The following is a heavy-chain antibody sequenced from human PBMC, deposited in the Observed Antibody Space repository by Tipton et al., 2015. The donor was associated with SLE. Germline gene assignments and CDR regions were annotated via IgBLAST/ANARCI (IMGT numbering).Heavy chain of an antibody. Sequence: TLSLTCAVYGGSFSGYYWSWIRQPPGKGLEWIGEINHSGSTNYNPSLKSRVTISVDTSKNQFSLKLSSVTAADTAVYYCARGGVGATSHWGQGTLVTASS. CDR2: INHSGST. CDR3: ARGGVGATSH. V-gene: IGHV4-34*01. J-gene: IGHJ4*02. D-gene: IGHD1-26*01. CDR1: GGSFSGYY.